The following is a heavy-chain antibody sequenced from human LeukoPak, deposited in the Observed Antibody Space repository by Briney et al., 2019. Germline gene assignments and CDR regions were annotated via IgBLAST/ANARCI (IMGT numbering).Heavy chain of an antibody. D-gene: IGHD1-26*01. V-gene: IGHV4-59*12. J-gene: IGHJ4*02. CDR1: GGSISYFY. CDR2: VHYSGST. CDR3: AREGVGASQAYFDY. Sequence: SETLSLTCTVSGGSISYFYWSWIRQPPGKGLEWIGYVHYSGSTNYNPSLKSRVTISVDTSKNQFSLKLSSVTAADTAVYYCAREGVGASQAYFDYWGQGTLVTVSS.